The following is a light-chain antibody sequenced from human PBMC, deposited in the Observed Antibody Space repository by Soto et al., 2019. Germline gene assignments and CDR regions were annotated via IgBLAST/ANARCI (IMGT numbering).Light chain of an antibody. CDR2: GAS. Sequence: EIVMTQSPATLSVSPGERATLSCRASQSVSSNLAWYQQKPGQAPRLLIYGASARATGIPARFSGSGSGTEFTLTISSLQSEDFEVYYCQQYNNWPYTFSQGTKLEIK. CDR3: QQYNNWPYT. V-gene: IGKV3-15*01. CDR1: QSVSSN. J-gene: IGKJ2*01.